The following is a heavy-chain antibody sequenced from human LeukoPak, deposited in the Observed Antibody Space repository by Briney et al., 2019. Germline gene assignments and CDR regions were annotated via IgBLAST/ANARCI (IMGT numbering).Heavy chain of an antibody. CDR1: GFTFSSYW. Sequence: GGSMSLSYAAAGFTFSSYWMQWGRPAAGKGVVRVSRINSDGSRTSYADSVNGRFTISRDNAKNTLYLQMNSLRAETTAVYYCARVNYYDSSGYYYAIDYWGQGTLVTVSS. CDR2: INSDGSRT. D-gene: IGHD3-22*01. J-gene: IGHJ4*02. V-gene: IGHV3-74*01. CDR3: ARVNYYDSSGYYYAIDY.